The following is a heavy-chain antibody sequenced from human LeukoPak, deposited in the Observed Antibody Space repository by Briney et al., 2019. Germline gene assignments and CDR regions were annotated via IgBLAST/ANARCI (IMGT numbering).Heavy chain of an antibody. J-gene: IGHJ5*02. V-gene: IGHV4-4*07. Sequence: SETLSLTCTVSGGSISSYYWSWIRQPAGKGLEWIGRIYTSGSTNYNPSLKSRVTMSVDTSKNQFSLKLSSVTAADTAVYYCARDRNSMVRGVPDPSNWFDPWGQGTLVTVSS. CDR1: GGSISSYY. D-gene: IGHD3-10*01. CDR3: ARDRNSMVRGVPDPSNWFDP. CDR2: IYTSGST.